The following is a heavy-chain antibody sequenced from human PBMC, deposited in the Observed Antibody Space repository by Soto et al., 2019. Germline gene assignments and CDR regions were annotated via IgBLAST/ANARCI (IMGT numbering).Heavy chain of an antibody. CDR3: AREGWLLDE. Sequence: QVQLVQSGAEERKPGASVKLSCRASGYTFISYAIHWVRQAPGQRLEWMGWVNPATGHTEYSQKFQGRVTITRDTSAKTGYMELSSLRSEDTAVYYCAREGWLLDEWGQGTLVTVSS. J-gene: IGHJ4*02. CDR2: VNPATGHT. CDR1: GYTFISYA. V-gene: IGHV1-3*05. D-gene: IGHD3-10*01.